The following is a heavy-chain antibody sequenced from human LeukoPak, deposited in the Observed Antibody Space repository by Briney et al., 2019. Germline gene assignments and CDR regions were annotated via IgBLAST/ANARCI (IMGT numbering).Heavy chain of an antibody. D-gene: IGHD5-18*01. CDR3: ARHSVYRGYSYGSEYFQH. CDR1: GYSFTSYW. V-gene: IGHV5-10-1*01. CDR2: NYDGDSYT. Sequence: GESLKISCKGSGYSFTSYWISWVRQMPGKGLEWMGRNYDGDSYTNYSPSFQGHVTISADKSISTAYLQWSSLKASDTAMYYCARHSVYRGYSYGSEYFQHWGQGTLIPVSS. J-gene: IGHJ1*01.